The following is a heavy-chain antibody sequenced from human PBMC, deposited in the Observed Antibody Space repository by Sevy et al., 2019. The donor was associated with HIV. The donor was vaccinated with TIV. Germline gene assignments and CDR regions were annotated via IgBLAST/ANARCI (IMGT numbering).Heavy chain of an antibody. V-gene: IGHV3-15*01. CDR3: TSVGYSSSWYVGASAEYFQH. CDR2: IKSKTDGGTT. Sequence: GGSLRLSCAASGFTFSNAWMSWVRQAPGKGLEWVGHIKSKTDGGTTDYAAPVKGRFTISRDDSKNTLYLQMNSLKTEDTAVYYCTSVGYSSSWYVGASAEYFQHWGQGTLVTVSS. CDR1: GFTFSNAW. J-gene: IGHJ1*01. D-gene: IGHD6-13*01.